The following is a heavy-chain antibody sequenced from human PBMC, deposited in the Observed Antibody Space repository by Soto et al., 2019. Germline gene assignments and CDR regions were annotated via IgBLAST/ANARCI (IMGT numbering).Heavy chain of an antibody. J-gene: IGHJ4*02. Sequence: QVQLVQSGAEVKKPGASVKVSCKASGYTFTSYAISWVRQTPGQGLEWMGWISAYNGNTTYAQKLQGRVTMTTATSTSPAYMELRSLRSADTAVYYCARDGPPLDYWGQGTLVTVSS. V-gene: IGHV1-18*01. CDR2: ISAYNGNT. CDR1: GYTFTSYA. CDR3: ARDGPPLDY.